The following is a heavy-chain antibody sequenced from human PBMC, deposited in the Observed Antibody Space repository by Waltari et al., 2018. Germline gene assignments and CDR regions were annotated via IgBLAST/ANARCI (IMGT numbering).Heavy chain of an antibody. CDR1: GGSISSYY. CDR2: IYYSGST. CDR3: ARDSSGAWGGVVANGFDY. Sequence: QVQLQESGPGLVKPSETLSLTCTVSGGSISSYYWSWIRQPPGKGLAWIGYIYYSGSTNYNPSLKSRVTISVDTSKNQFSLKLSSVTAADTAVYYCARDSSGAWGGVVANGFDYWGQGTLVTVSS. D-gene: IGHD2-15*01. J-gene: IGHJ4*02. V-gene: IGHV4-59*01.